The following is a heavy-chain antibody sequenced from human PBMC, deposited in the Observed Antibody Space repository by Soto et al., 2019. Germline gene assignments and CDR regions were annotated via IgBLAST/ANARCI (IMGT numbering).Heavy chain of an antibody. CDR3: ARGRGWRDY. J-gene: IGHJ4*02. CDR1: GYSFTSYY. CDR2: MDPKTGNT. V-gene: IGHV1-8*01. Sequence: ASVKVSCKASGYSFTSYYINWVRQATGQGLECMGWMDPKTGNTDYGQKFQGRVTMTRNTSISTAYMELSSLTSEDTAVYYCARGRGWRDYWGQGTLVTVSS. D-gene: IGHD6-19*01.